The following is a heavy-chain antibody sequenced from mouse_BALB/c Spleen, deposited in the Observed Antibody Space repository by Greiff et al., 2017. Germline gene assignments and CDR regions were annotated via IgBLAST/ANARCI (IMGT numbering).Heavy chain of an antibody. V-gene: IGHV7-3*02. J-gene: IGHJ2*01. CDR1: GFTFTDYY. CDR2: IRNKANGYTT. D-gene: IGHD1-1*01. CDR3: ARDIRGNYFDY. Sequence: EVHLVESGGGLVQPGGSLRLSCATSGFTFTDYYMSWVRQPPGKALEWLGFIRNKANGYTTEYSASVKGRFTISRDNSQSILYLQMNTLRAEDSATYYCARDIRGNYFDYWGQGTTLTVSS.